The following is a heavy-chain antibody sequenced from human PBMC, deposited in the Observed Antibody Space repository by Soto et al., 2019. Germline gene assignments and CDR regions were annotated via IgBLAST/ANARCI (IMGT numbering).Heavy chain of an antibody. CDR3: ARGVRIGYCSGGSCYRSDFDY. Sequence: PSVTLPLTCAVYGGSFSGYYWSWIRQPPGKRLEWIGEINHSGSTNYNPSLKSRVTISVDTSKNQFSLKLSSVTAADTAVYYCARGVRIGYCSGGSCYRSDFDYWGQGTLVTVSS. V-gene: IGHV4-34*01. CDR2: INHSGST. D-gene: IGHD2-15*01. CDR1: GGSFSGYY. J-gene: IGHJ4*02.